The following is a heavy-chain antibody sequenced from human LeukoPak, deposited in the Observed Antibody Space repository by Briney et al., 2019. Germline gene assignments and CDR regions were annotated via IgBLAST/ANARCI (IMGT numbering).Heavy chain of an antibody. CDR3: ARVPADKYYYYYYMDV. Sequence: SETLSLTCAVYGGSFSGYYWSWIRQPPGKGLEWIGEINHSGSTNYNPSLKSRVTISVDTSKNQFSLKLSSVTAADTAVYYCARVPADKYYYYYYMDVWGKGTTVTVSS. CDR2: INHSGST. D-gene: IGHD2-2*01. CDR1: GGSFSGYY. V-gene: IGHV4-34*01. J-gene: IGHJ6*03.